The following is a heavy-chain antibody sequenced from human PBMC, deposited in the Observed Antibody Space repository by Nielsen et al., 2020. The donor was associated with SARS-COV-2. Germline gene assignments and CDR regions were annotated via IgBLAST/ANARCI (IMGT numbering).Heavy chain of an antibody. D-gene: IGHD3-3*02. Sequence: GSLRLSCTVSGGSISSSSYYWGWIRQPPGKGLEWIGSIYYSGSTYYNPSLKSRVTISVDTSKNQFSLKLSSVTAADTAVYYCARHISPRLSSDAFDIWGQGTMVTVSS. J-gene: IGHJ3*02. V-gene: IGHV4-39*01. CDR2: IYYSGST. CDR1: GGSISSSSYY. CDR3: ARHISPRLSSDAFDI.